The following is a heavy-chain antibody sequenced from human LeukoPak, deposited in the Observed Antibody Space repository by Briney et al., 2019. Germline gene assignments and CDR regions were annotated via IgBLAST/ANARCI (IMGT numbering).Heavy chain of an antibody. Sequence: SETLSLTCAVYGGSFSGYYWSWIRQPPGKGLEWIGEINHSGSTNYNPSLTSRVTISVDTSKNQFSLKLSSVTAADTAVYYCARDPYLNWFDPWGQGTLVTVSS. CDR3: ARDPYLNWFDP. CDR1: GGSFSGYY. V-gene: IGHV4-34*01. CDR2: INHSGST. J-gene: IGHJ5*02.